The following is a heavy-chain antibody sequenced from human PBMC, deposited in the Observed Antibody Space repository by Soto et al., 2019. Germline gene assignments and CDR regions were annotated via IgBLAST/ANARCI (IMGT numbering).Heavy chain of an antibody. CDR3: ARSPYYYDSSVYYSY. D-gene: IGHD3-22*01. CDR2: ISSSSSYI. J-gene: IGHJ4*02. V-gene: IGHV3-21*01. CDR1: GFTFSSYS. Sequence: EVQLVESGGGLVKPGGSLRLSCAASGFTFSSYSMNWVRQAPGKGLEWVSSISSSSSYIYYADSAKGRFTISRDNAKNSLYLQMNSLRAEDTVVYYCARSPYYYDSSVYYSYWGQGTLVTVSS.